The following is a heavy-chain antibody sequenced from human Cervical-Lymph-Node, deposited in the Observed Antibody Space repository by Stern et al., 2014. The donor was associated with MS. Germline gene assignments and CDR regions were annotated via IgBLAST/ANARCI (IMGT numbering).Heavy chain of an antibody. CDR1: GFTFNSYA. V-gene: IGHV3-30-3*01. D-gene: IGHD3-3*01. J-gene: IGHJ4*02. CDR3: ARARLRFLQFLLSPDFDY. CDR2: IPYDGSNK. Sequence: VQLVESGGGVVQPGRSLRLSCAASGFTFNSYAMYWVRQAPGKGLEWVAVIPYDGSNKYYADSVKGRFTISRDNSNNTLFLHMNGLRAEDTAVYFCARARLRFLQFLLSPDFDYWGQGTLVTVTS.